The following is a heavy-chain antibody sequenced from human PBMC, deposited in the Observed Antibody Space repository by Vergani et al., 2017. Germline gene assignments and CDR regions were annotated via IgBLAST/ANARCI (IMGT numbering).Heavy chain of an antibody. CDR2: TYYRSKWYN. J-gene: IGHJ5*02. Sequence: QVQLQQSGPGLVKPSQTLSLTCAISGDSVSSNSAAWNWIRQSPSRGLEWLGRTYYRSKWYNDYAVSVKSRITINPDTSKNQFSLQLNSLTPEDTAVYYCAREGQGQEPGTDYSSSWPKAPRFDPWGQGTLVTVSS. V-gene: IGHV6-1*01. D-gene: IGHD6-13*01. CDR3: AREGQGQEPGTDYSSSWPKAPRFDP. CDR1: GDSVSSNSAA.